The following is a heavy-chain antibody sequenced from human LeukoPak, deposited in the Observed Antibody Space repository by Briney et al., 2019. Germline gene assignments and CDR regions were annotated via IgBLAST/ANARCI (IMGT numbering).Heavy chain of an antibody. CDR2: IKQDGSDK. J-gene: IGHJ4*02. V-gene: IGHV3-7*01. CDR3: ARAGELLN. D-gene: IGHD1-26*01. CDR1: GFTFSSYS. Sequence: GGSLRLSCAASGFTFSSYSMNWVRQAPGKGLEWVAIIKQDGSDKYYVDSVKGRFTISRDNAQNSLYLQMNSLRAEDTAVYYCARAGELLNWGQGTLVTVSS.